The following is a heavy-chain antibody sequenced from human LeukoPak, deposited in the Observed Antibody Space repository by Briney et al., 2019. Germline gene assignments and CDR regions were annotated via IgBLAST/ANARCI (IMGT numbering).Heavy chain of an antibody. D-gene: IGHD2-21*01. J-gene: IGHJ4*02. V-gene: IGHV5-51*01. Sequence: GESLKISCKGSGSSFTSYWIGWVRQMRGKGLEWMGIIYPGDSDTRDSPSFQGQVTISADKSISTAYLQWSSLKASDTAMYYCARRDAYGEADYWGQGTLVTVSS. CDR2: IYPGDSDT. CDR1: GSSFTSYW. CDR3: ARRDAYGEADY.